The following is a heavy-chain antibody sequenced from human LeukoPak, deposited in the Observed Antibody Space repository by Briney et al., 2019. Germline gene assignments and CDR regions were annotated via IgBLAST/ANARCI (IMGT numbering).Heavy chain of an antibody. J-gene: IGHJ2*01. CDR2: IHQDGSET. V-gene: IGHV3-7*01. CDR3: ALAFGLTFFDIPSPWYFAR. CDR1: GFTFSSYW. D-gene: IGHD2-21*01. Sequence: GGSLRLSCAASGFTFSSYWMSWVRQAPGKGLEWVANIHQDGSETYYVDSLRGRFTISRDNAKKSLYLQIDGLRAEDTAVYYCALAFGLTFFDIPSPWYFARWGRGNLVTVSS.